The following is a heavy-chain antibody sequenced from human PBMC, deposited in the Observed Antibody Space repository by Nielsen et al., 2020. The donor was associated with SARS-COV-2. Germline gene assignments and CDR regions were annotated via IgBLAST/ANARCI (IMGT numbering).Heavy chain of an antibody. J-gene: IGHJ6*02. CDR3: AGGDIANYYYYYGMDV. D-gene: IGHD2-15*01. CDR1: GASISSSNW. Sequence: SETLSLTCAVSGASISSSNWWSWVRQPPGKGLEWIAEINHSGSTNYNPSLKSRVTISVDTSKNQFSLKLSSVTAADTAVYYCAGGDIANYYYYYGMDVWGQGTTVTVSS. V-gene: IGHV4-4*02. CDR2: INHSGST.